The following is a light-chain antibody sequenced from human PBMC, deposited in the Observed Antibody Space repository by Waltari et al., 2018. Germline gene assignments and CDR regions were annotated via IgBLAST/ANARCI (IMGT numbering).Light chain of an antibody. J-gene: IGLJ1*01. CDR1: SRDIGSFDL. Sequence: HSALTQPASVTGSPGQSVTISCTGTSRDIGSFDLVSWFQQHPGKAPKLIIHEARKRPSGVSSRYSGSKSGVTASLTISGLRADDEADYYCCAYAGNSVYVFGTGTKVTVL. CDR2: EAR. CDR3: CAYAGNSVYV. V-gene: IGLV2-23*01.